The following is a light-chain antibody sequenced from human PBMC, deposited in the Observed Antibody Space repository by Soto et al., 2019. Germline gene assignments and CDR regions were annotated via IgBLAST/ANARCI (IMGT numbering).Light chain of an antibody. J-gene: IGLJ2*01. Sequence: QTVVTQEPSFSVSPGGTVTLTCGLSSGSVSTSYYPSWYQQTPGQAPRTLIYSTNTRSSGVPDRFSGSILGNKAALTITGARADDESDYCCVLYMGSGISVFGGGTKLTVL. CDR3: VLYMGSGISV. CDR2: STN. V-gene: IGLV8-61*01. CDR1: SGSVSTSYY.